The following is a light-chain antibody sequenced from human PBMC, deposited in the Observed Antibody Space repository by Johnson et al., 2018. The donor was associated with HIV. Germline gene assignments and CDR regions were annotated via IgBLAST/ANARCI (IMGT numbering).Light chain of an antibody. CDR1: SSNIGNNY. Sequence: HSVFTQPPSVSAAPGQKVTISCSGSSSNIGNNYVSWYQQLPGTAPKLLIYENNKRPSGIPDRFSGSKSGTSATLDITGLQSGDEADYYCGTWDSSLSAYVFGNGTKVTVL. CDR3: GTWDSSLSAYV. V-gene: IGLV1-51*02. J-gene: IGLJ1*01. CDR2: ENN.